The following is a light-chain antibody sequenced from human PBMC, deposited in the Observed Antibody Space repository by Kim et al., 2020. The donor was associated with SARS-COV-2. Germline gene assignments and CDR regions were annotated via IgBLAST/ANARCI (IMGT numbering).Light chain of an antibody. J-gene: IGLJ2*01. CDR1: SLRSYY. Sequence: SSELTQDPAVSVALGQTVRITCQGDSLRSYYATWYQQKPGHAPIVVIYGKNNRPSGIPDRFSGSSSGNTTSLTITGTQAGDEADYYCNSRGNNDNEVLGG. V-gene: IGLV3-19*01. CDR3: NSRGNNDNEV. CDR2: GKN.